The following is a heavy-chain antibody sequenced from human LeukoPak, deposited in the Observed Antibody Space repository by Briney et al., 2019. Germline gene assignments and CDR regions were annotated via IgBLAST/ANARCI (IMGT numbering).Heavy chain of an antibody. CDR3: ASEGGYSYDPAY. J-gene: IGHJ4*02. CDR2: IYYSGST. D-gene: IGHD5-18*01. CDR1: GGSISSSSYY. Sequence: SETLSLTCTVSGGSISSSSYYWGWIRQPPGKGLEWIGSIYYSGSTYYNPSLKSRVTISVDTSKNQFSLKLSSVTAADTAVYYCASEGGYSYDPAYWGQGTLVTVSS. V-gene: IGHV4-39*01.